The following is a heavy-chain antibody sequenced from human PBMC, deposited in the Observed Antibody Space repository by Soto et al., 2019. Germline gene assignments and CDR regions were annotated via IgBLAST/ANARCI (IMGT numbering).Heavy chain of an antibody. Sequence: SETLSLTCTVSGGYISSYYWSWIRQHPVKGLEWIGDIYYSGSTYYSPSLKSRASISVDTSKNQFSLKLSSVTAADTAVYYCSSGTYYNYFAHWGRGTLVTVSS. CDR1: GGYISSYY. V-gene: IGHV4-59*06. D-gene: IGHD1-26*01. CDR3: SSGTYYNYFAH. J-gene: IGHJ4*02. CDR2: IYYSGST.